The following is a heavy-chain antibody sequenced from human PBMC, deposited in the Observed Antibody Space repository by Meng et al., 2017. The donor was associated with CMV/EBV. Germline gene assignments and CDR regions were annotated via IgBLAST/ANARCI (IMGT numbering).Heavy chain of an antibody. D-gene: IGHD3-3*01. V-gene: IGHV4-59*01. Sequence: SETLSLTCTVSGGSISSYYWSWIRQPPGKGLEWIGYIYYSGSTNYNPSLKSRVTISVDTSKNQFFLKLSSVTAADTAVYYCARAYYDFWSGYYSAFWFDPWGQGTLVTVS. J-gene: IGHJ5*02. CDR3: ARAYYDFWSGYYSAFWFDP. CDR1: GGSISSYY. CDR2: IYYSGST.